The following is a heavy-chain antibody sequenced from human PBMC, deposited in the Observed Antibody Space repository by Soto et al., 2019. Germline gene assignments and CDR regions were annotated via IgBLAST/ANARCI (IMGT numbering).Heavy chain of an antibody. CDR3: AKDYSPGSSIAPAGTVSGY. CDR1: GFTFDGYT. D-gene: IGHD6-13*01. J-gene: IGHJ4*02. CDR2: ISWDGGST. V-gene: IGHV3-43*01. Sequence: GGSVRLSCAASGFTFDGYTMHWVRQAPGKGLEWVSLISWDGGSTYYADSVKGRFTISRDNPKNTLYLQMNSLRAEDTAVYYCAKDYSPGSSIAPAGTVSGYWGQGTLVTVS.